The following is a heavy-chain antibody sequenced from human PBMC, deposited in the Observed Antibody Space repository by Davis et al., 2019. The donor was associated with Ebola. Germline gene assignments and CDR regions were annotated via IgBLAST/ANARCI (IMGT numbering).Heavy chain of an antibody. V-gene: IGHV1-2*02. Sequence: ASVKVSCKASGYTFTGYYMHWVRQAPGQGLEWMGWINPNSGGTNYAQKFQGRVTMTRDTSTSTVYMELSSLRSEDTAVYYCARARTTPAYWGQGTLVTVSS. CDR3: ARARTTPAY. CDR1: GYTFTGYY. CDR2: INPNSGGT. J-gene: IGHJ4*02. D-gene: IGHD4-17*01.